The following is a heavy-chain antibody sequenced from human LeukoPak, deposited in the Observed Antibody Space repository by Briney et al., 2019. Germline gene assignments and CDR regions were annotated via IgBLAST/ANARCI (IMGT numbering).Heavy chain of an antibody. Sequence: GGSLRLSCAASGFTFSSYATHWVRQAPGKGLEYVSAISCNGGSTYYANSVKGRFAISRDNSKNTLYLQMGSLRAEDMAVYYCARGRVARYCSGGSCYSAFDPWGQGTLVTVSS. CDR3: ARGRVARYCSGGSCYSAFDP. J-gene: IGHJ5*02. CDR2: ISCNGGST. CDR1: GFTFSSYA. D-gene: IGHD2-15*01. V-gene: IGHV3-64*01.